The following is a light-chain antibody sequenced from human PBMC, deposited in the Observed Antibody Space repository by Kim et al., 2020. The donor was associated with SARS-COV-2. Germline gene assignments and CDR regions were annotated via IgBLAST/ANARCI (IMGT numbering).Light chain of an antibody. CDR2: YDR. CDR3: QVWDSRNDHRV. CDR1: NIGSIS. Sequence: SYELTQPPSVSVAPGKTASITCGGNNIGSISVHWYQQKPGQAPVLVIYYDRHRPSGIPERFSGSNSGNTATLTISRVEVGDEADYYCQVWDSRNDHRVFGGGTQLTVL. V-gene: IGLV3-21*04. J-gene: IGLJ3*02.